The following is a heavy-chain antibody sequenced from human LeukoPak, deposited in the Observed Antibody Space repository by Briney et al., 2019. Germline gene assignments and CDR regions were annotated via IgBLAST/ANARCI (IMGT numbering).Heavy chain of an antibody. CDR1: GYTFTSYG. CDR3: ARWGGYCSSTSCYTFAFDI. Sequence: GASVKVSCKASGYTFTSYGISWVRQAPGQGLERMRWISAYNGNTNYAQKLQGRVTMTTDTSTSTAYMELRSLRSDYTAVYYCARWGGYCSSTSCYTFAFDIWGQGTMVTVSS. V-gene: IGHV1-18*01. J-gene: IGHJ3*02. D-gene: IGHD2-2*02. CDR2: ISAYNGNT.